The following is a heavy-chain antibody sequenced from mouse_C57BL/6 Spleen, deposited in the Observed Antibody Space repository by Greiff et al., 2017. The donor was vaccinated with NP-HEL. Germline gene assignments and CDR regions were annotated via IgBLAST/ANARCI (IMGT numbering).Heavy chain of an antibody. J-gene: IGHJ3*01. CDR2: IYPGDGDT. CDR1: GYAFSSSW. V-gene: IGHV1-82*01. D-gene: IGHD2-3*01. Sequence: VQLQQSGPELVKPGASVKISCKASGYAFSSSWMNWVKQRPGKGLEWIGRIYPGDGDTNYNGKFKGKATLTADKSSSTAYMQLSSLTSEDSAVYFCARTGYYEGFAYWGQGTLVTVSA. CDR3: ARTGYYEGFAY.